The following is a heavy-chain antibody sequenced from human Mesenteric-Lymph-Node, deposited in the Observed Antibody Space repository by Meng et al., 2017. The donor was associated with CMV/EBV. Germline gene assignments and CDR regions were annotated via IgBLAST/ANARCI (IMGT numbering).Heavy chain of an antibody. Sequence: ASVKVSCKASGYTFTGYYMHWVRQAPGQGLEWMGWINPNSGGTNYAQKFQGRVTMTRDTSITTAYMELSSLGSDDTAVYYCARVAHSSYGFYYYGMDVWEQGTTVTVSS. D-gene: IGHD4-11*01. CDR2: INPNSGGT. J-gene: IGHJ6*01. CDR3: ARVAHSSYGFYYYGMDV. V-gene: IGHV1-2*02. CDR1: GYTFTGYY.